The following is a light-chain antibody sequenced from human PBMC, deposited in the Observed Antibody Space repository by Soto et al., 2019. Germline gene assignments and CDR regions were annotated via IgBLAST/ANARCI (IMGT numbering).Light chain of an antibody. CDR3: QQYSGSIT. CDR2: DSS. CDR1: QSLGGNN. J-gene: IGKJ5*01. Sequence: EIVLTQSPGTLSLYPGETATLSCRASQSLGGNNFAWYHHRPGQAPRLLIYDSSRRATVIPDRFSGSGSGTDYTLTISRLEPEDFAIYYCQQYSGSITFGQGTRLEIE. V-gene: IGKV3-20*01.